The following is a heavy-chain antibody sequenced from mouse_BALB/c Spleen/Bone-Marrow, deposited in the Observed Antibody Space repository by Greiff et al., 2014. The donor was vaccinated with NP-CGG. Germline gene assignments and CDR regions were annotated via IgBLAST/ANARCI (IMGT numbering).Heavy chain of an antibody. Sequence: QVQLQQSGAELMKPGASVKISCKATGYTFSSYWIEWIKQRPGHGLEWIGETLPGSGSSNYNEKFKGKATFTADTSSNTAYMQLSGLTSEDSAVYYCASRGYAMDYWGQGTSVTVSS. J-gene: IGHJ4*01. CDR2: TLPGSGSS. CDR3: ASRGYAMDY. CDR1: GYTFSSYW. V-gene: IGHV1-9*01.